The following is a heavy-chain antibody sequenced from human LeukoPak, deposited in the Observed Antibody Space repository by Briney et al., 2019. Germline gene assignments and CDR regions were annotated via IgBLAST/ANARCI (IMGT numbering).Heavy chain of an antibody. CDR1: GGSISRSGYY. V-gene: IGHV4-39*01. J-gene: IGHJ4*02. Sequence: SETLSLTCTVSGGSISRSGYYWGWIRQPPGKGLEWIESISYSGSTYNNPSLKSRVTISVDTSKNQFSLKLSSVTAADTAVYYCARFLDGSGSYVDYWGQGTLVTVSS. CDR3: ARFLDGSGSYVDY. CDR2: ISYSGST. D-gene: IGHD3-10*01.